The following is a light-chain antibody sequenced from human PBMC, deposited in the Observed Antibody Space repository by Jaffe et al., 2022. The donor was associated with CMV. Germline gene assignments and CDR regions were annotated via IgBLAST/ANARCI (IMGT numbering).Light chain of an antibody. J-gene: IGLJ2*01. Sequence: QSALTQPASVSASPGQSIAISCTGTSSDVGAYNYVSWYQQLPGKTPKLIIYDLTNRPSATPSRFSGSKSGNTASLTISGLQAEDEGDYYCASYTASSTLIFGGGTRLTVL. CDR1: SSDVGAYNY. V-gene: IGLV2-14*03. CDR3: ASYTASSTLI. CDR2: DLT.